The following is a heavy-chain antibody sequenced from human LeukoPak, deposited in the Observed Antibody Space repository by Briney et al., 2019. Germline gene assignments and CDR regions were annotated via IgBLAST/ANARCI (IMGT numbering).Heavy chain of an antibody. CDR3: ARERLYGAGSTWFDP. CDR1: GFTFSSYE. Sequence: PGGSLRLSCAASGFTFSSYEMNWVRQAPGKGLEWVSYISSSGSTIYYADSVKGRFTISRDNAKNSLYLQMNSLRAEDTADYYCARERLYGAGSTWFDPWGQGTLVTVSS. J-gene: IGHJ5*02. V-gene: IGHV3-48*03. D-gene: IGHD3-10*01. CDR2: ISSSGSTI.